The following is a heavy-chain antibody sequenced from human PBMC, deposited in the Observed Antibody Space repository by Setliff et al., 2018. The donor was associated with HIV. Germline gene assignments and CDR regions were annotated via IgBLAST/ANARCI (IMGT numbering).Heavy chain of an antibody. CDR1: GYTFTSYG. CDR2: ISPYNGNT. V-gene: IGHV1-18*01. CDR3: AKGYSWSVVGALDI. D-gene: IGHD2-8*01. Sequence: ASVKVSCKASGYTFTSYGISWVRQAPGQGLEWMGWISPYNGNTNYAQKLQGRVTMTTDPSTNTVYMQLGSLQSDDTAMYYCAKGYSWSVVGALDIWGQGTMVTVSS. J-gene: IGHJ3*02.